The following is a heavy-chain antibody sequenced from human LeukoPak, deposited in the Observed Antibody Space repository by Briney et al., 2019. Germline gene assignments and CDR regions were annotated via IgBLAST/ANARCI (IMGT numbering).Heavy chain of an antibody. J-gene: IGHJ3*02. CDR3: AIGDTFNI. CDR2: INQDGSEK. Sequence: GGPLRLSCAASVFTFSSSWMSWVRQAPGKGLEWVTNINQDGSEKYYVYSVKGRFTISRDNAKNSLYLQMNSLRAEDTALYYCAIGDTFNIWGQGTMVTVSS. V-gene: IGHV3-7*03. D-gene: IGHD3-10*01. CDR1: VFTFSSSW.